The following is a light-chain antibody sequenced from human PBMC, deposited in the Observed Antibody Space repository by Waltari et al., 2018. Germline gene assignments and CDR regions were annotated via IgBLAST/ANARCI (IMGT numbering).Light chain of an antibody. V-gene: IGKV3-20*01. Sequence: DIVLTQSPGTLSLSPGERATLSCRASQNINSRFLAWYQQKPGQAPRLLMYIISSRATGIPDRFSGSGSGTDFTLTISRLEPEDVAVYYCQQYGTSPYTFGQGTKLE. J-gene: IGKJ2*01. CDR3: QQYGTSPYT. CDR2: IIS. CDR1: QNINSRF.